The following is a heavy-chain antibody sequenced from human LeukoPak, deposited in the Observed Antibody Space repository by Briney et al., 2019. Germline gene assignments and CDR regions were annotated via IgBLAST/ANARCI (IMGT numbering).Heavy chain of an antibody. CDR1: GGSISSYY. Sequence: SETLSLTCTVSGGSISSYYWSWIRQPPGKGLEWIGYIYCSGSTNYNPSLKSRVTISVDTSKNQFSLKLSSVTAADTAVYYCARQSIPAYYYDSSGYGNWFDPWGQGTLVTVSS. CDR3: ARQSIPAYYYDSSGYGNWFDP. CDR2: IYCSGST. V-gene: IGHV4-59*08. J-gene: IGHJ5*02. D-gene: IGHD3-22*01.